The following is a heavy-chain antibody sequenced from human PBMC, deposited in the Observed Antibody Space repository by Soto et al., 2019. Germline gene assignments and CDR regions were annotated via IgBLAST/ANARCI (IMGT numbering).Heavy chain of an antibody. CDR2: INPSGGST. J-gene: IGHJ6*02. CDR3: ARVYYDSSGYAEVIGMDV. CDR1: GYTFTSYY. Sequence: QVQLVQSGAEVKKPGASVKVSCKASGYTFTSYYMHWVRQAPGQGLEWMGIINPSGGSTSYAQKIQGRVTMTRDTSTSTVYMELSRLRSEDTAVYYCARVYYDSSGYAEVIGMDVWGQGTTVTVSS. D-gene: IGHD3-22*01. V-gene: IGHV1-46*03.